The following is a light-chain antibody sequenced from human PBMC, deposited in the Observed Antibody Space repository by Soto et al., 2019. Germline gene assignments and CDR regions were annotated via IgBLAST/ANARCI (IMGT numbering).Light chain of an antibody. V-gene: IGKV1-6*02. CDR3: QQYNDWPPA. CDR1: QDIGND. J-gene: IGKJ4*01. CDR2: AAS. Sequence: IQMTQSPSSLSASVRDRVTITCRASQDIGNDLGWYQQKPGKAPNLLIYAASSLRSGVPSRFSGSGSGTHFTLTIDSLQSEDFAVYYCQQYNDWPPAFGGGTKVDI.